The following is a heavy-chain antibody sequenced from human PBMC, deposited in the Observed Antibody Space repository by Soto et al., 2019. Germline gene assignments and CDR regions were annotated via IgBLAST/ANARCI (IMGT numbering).Heavy chain of an antibody. D-gene: IGHD2-21*01. CDR1: GGTFSGYV. V-gene: IGHV1-69*05. CDR2: IITIFGTA. Sequence: ASVKVSCKASGGTFSGYVISWVRQTPGQGLEWVGRIITIFGTANYAQKLQGRVTMTTDTSTSTDYMELRSLRSDDTAVYYCARDPARGGGDPFDHWGQGTLDTVSS. CDR3: ARDPARGGGDPFDH. J-gene: IGHJ4*02.